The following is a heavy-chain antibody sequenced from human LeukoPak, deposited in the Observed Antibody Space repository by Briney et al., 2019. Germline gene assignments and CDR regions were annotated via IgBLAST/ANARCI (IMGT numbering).Heavy chain of an antibody. V-gene: IGHV3-23*01. CDR3: AKGPMIVVVNA. D-gene: IGHD3-22*01. J-gene: IGHJ5*02. CDR2: ISGSGGST. Sequence: GGSLRLSCAASGFTFSSYAMRWVRQAPGKGLEWVSAISGSGGSTYYADSVKGRFTISRDNSKNTLYLQMNSLRAEDTAVYYCAKGPMIVVVNAWGQGTLVTVSS. CDR1: GFTFSSYA.